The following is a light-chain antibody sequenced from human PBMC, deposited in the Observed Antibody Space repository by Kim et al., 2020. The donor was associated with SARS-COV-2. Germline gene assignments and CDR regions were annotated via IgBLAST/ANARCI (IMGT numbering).Light chain of an antibody. V-gene: IGLV2-14*03. Sequence: QSALTQPVSMSGSPGQSFTISCSGTSGDIGNSNSVSWYQQHSGEAPRLIINDVRDRPSGVSARFSGSKSANMASLTISGLRSEDEADYYCCSTSNTLDYAFGSGTRVTV. CDR1: SGDIGNSNS. J-gene: IGLJ1*01. CDR2: DVR. CDR3: CSTSNTLDYA.